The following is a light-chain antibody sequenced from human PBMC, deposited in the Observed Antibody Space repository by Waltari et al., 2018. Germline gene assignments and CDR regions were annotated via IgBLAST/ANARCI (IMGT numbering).Light chain of an antibody. V-gene: IGKV3-20*01. CDR3: QQYDISPLT. CDR2: GAS. CDR1: QTGRTTY. Sequence: EIVLTKSPGTLSLSSGERATLSFRASQTGRTTYLAWYQQKPGQAPTLLIYGASSSATGVTDRFSGSGSETDFSLTSSSPEPEDFALYYCQQYDISPLTFGGGTKVEIK. J-gene: IGKJ4*01.